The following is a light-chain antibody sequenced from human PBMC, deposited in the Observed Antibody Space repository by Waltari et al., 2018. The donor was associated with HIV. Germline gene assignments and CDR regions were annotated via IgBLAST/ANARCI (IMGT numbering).Light chain of an antibody. Sequence: EIVLTQSPGTLSLSPGERATLSCRASQSVGSSYSAWYQQKPGQAPRLLIYGASTRATGIPDRFSGSGSGTEFTLTISRLEPEDFAVYYCQQYGSARRLTFGGGTKVEIK. CDR1: QSVGSSY. CDR3: QQYGSARRLT. CDR2: GAS. V-gene: IGKV3-20*01. J-gene: IGKJ4*01.